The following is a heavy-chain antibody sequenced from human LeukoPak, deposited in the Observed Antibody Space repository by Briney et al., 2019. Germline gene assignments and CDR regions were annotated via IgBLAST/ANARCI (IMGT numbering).Heavy chain of an antibody. CDR2: ITGSGDRT. CDR1: GFTFRNFF. J-gene: IGHJ4*02. V-gene: IGHV3-23*01. Sequence: GGSLRLSCVASGFTFRNFFMSWVRQAPGKGLECVSSITGSGDRTHYADSVMGRFTISRDNSQNTVYLQMNSLRVEDSALYYCNFGDFPDSWGQGTLVTVSS. CDR3: NFGDFPDS. D-gene: IGHD2-21*02.